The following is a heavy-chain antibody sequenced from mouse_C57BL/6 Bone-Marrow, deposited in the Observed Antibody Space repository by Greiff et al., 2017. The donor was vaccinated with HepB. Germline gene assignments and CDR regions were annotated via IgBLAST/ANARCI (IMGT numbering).Heavy chain of an antibody. CDR1: GYTFTSYT. J-gene: IGHJ4*01. CDR3: ARGLKDYYAMDD. Sequence: QVQLQQSGAELARPGASVKMSCKASGYTFTSYTMHWVKQRPGQGLEWIGYINPSSGYTKYNQKFKDKATLTADKSSSTAYMQLSSLTSEDAAVYYCARGLKDYYAMDDWGQGTSVTVSS. D-gene: IGHD1-3*01. V-gene: IGHV1-4*01. CDR2: INPSSGYT.